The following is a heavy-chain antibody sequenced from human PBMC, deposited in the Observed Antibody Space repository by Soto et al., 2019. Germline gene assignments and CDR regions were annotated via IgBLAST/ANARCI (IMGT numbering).Heavy chain of an antibody. CDR2: TYYRSKWYN. J-gene: IGHJ4*02. D-gene: IGHD3-16*02. Sequence: PSQTLSLTCAISGDSVSSNSAAWNWIRQSPSRGLEWLGRTYYRSKWYNDYAVSVKSRITINPDTSKNQFSLKLSSVTAAVTVVYYCARLSRADDYIWGSYRLNGPVVDYWGQGTLVTVSS. CDR1: GDSVSSNSAA. V-gene: IGHV6-1*01. CDR3: ARLSRADDYIWGSYRLNGPVVDY.